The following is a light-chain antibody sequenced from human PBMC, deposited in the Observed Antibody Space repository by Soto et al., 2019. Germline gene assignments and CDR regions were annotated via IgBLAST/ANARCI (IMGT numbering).Light chain of an antibody. CDR1: SNDVGSYNR. Sequence: QSALTQPPSVSGSPGQSVTISCTGTSNDVGSYNRVSWYQQPPGTAPKLLIYEVSYRPAGVPDRFSGSKSGNTASLTISGLQAEDEAHYHCSSYTTSSTLVFGGGTKLTVL. V-gene: IGLV2-18*02. CDR2: EVS. CDR3: SSYTTSSTLV. J-gene: IGLJ2*01.